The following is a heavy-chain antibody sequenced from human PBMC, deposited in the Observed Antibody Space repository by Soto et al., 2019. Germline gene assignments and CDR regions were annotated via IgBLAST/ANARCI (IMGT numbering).Heavy chain of an antibody. Sequence: PVGSLRLPCSASSFRFMRFWMHWVRQAPGKGLVWVSRMYTDGSNKYYADSVKGRFTISRDNSKNTLYLQMNILRAEDTAVYYCASGPDWGQGTLVTVSS. V-gene: IGHV3-30*03. CDR3: ASGPD. CDR1: SFRFMRFW. J-gene: IGHJ4*02. CDR2: MYTDGSNK.